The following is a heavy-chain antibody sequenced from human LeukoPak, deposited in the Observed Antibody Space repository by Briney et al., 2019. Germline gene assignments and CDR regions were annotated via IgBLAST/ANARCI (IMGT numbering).Heavy chain of an antibody. CDR1: GFTFSNFA. V-gene: IGHV3-30*04. Sequence: GGSLRLSCATSGFTFSNFAIHWVRQAPGKGLEWVAAISYDGSNKYFADSVKGRFTISRDNSGNMLYLQMNSLRAEDTAVYYCARESGYSGYDFPFDYWGQGTLVTVSS. CDR3: ARESGYSGYDFPFDY. D-gene: IGHD5-12*01. CDR2: ISYDGSNK. J-gene: IGHJ4*02.